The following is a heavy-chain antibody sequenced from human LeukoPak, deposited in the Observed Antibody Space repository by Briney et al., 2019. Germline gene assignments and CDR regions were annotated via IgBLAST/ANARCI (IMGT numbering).Heavy chain of an antibody. CDR2: IWYDGSNK. D-gene: IGHD3-22*01. V-gene: IGHV3-33*01. Sequence: PGRSLRLSCAASGFTFSSYGMHWVRQAPGKGLEWVAVIWYDGSNKYYADSVKGRFTISRDNSKNTLYLQMNSLRAEDTAVYYCARDPTLYYYDSSGPFDYWGQGTLVTVSS. CDR1: GFTFSSYG. CDR3: ARDPTLYYYDSSGPFDY. J-gene: IGHJ4*02.